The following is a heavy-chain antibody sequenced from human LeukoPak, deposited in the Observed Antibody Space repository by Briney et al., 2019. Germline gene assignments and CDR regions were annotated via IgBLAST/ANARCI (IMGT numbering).Heavy chain of an antibody. CDR1: GFTFSSYA. CDR2: ISYDGSDK. Sequence: GGSLRLSCAASGFTFSSYAMHWVCQAPGKGLEWVAVISYDGSDKYYADSVKGRFTISRDNSKNTLYLQMNSLRAEDTAVYSCARGGNYYDTGGYYYEYFDYWGQGTLVTVSS. CDR3: ARGGNYYDTGGYYYEYFDY. V-gene: IGHV3-30-3*01. D-gene: IGHD3-22*01. J-gene: IGHJ4*02.